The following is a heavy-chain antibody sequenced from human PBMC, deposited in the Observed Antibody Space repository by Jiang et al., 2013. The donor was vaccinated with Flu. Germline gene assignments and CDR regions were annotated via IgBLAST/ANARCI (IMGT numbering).Heavy chain of an antibody. V-gene: IGHV3-23*01. CDR2: ITNSGTAT. Sequence: QLLESGGGLLQPGGSLRLSCVASEFTLSSYPMNWVRQAPGRGLEWVSTITNSGTATHYADSVKGRFMISRDSSKNTLYLQMDSLRAEDTAVYYCAKSVGYDISSGLFSTSFDIWGQGTMVTVSS. CDR1: EFTLSSYP. CDR3: AKSVGYDISSGLFSTSFDI. D-gene: IGHD3-9*01. J-gene: IGHJ3*02.